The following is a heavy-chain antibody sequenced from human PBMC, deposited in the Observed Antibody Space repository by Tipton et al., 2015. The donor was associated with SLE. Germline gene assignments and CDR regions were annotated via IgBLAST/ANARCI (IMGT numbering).Heavy chain of an antibody. CDR3: ARRGDYGDSFDY. CDR2: IYHSGST. CDR1: GYSISSGYY. D-gene: IGHD4-17*01. V-gene: IGHV4-38-2*01. J-gene: IGHJ4*02. Sequence: TLSLTCAVSGYSISSGYYWGWIRQPPGKGLEWIGSIYHSGSTYYNPSLKSRVTISVDTSKNQFSLKLSSVTAADTAVYYCARRGDYGDSFDYWGQGTLVTVSS.